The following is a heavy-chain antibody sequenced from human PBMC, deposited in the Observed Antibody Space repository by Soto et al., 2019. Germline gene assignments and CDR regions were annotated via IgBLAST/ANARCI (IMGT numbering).Heavy chain of an antibody. D-gene: IGHD3-22*01. CDR2: IYFRGTT. V-gene: IGHV4-59*01. J-gene: IGHJ4*02. Sequence: QVQLQEAGPGLVKPSETLSLTCAVSGGSINNFYWSWIRQPPGKALEWIGYIYFRGTTYYHPSLESRVTISLDASKNQFSLNLSSMTAADTAVDYCARSSGYATPLDQWGQGTLVTVSS. CDR1: GGSINNFY. CDR3: ARSSGYATPLDQ.